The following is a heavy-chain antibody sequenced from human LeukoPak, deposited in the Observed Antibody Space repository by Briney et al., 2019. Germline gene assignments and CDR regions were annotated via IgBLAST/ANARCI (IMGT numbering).Heavy chain of an antibody. CDR1: GFIFSSSA. J-gene: IGHJ4*02. D-gene: IGHD6-13*01. CDR3: VKERSRRYSSSCFEY. Sequence: PGGSLRLSCSASGFIFSSSAMHWVRQAPGKGLEYVSGISSNGGNTYYADSVKGRFTISRDNSKNTLYLQMSSLRVEDTAVYYCVKERSRRYSSSCFEYWGQGTLVTVSS. CDR2: ISSNGGNT. V-gene: IGHV3-64D*06.